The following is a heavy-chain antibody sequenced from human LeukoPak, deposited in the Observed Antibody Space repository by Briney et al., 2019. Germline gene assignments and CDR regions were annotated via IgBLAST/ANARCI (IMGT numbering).Heavy chain of an antibody. J-gene: IGHJ4*02. CDR1: GGSISPYY. CDR2: IYYSGNT. V-gene: IGHV4-59*01. Sequence: PSETLSLTCTVSGGSISPYYWSWIRQPPGKGLGWLGYIYYSGNTDYNPSLKGRVAISVDTSKNQFSLKLSSVTAADTAVYYCARSTGSTMFIDYWGQGTLVTVSS. D-gene: IGHD3-10*02. CDR3: ARSTGSTMFIDY.